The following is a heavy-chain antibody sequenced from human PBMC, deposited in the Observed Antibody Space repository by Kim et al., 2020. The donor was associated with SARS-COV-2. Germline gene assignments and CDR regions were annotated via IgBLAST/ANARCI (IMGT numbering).Heavy chain of an antibody. CDR1: GFTFSSYA. D-gene: IGHD6-6*01. Sequence: GGSLRLSCSASGFTFSSYAMHWVRQAPGKGLEYVSAISSNGGSTYYADSVKGRFTISRDNSKNTLYLQMSSLRAEDTAVYYCVKGGSSSPGYYYYGMYVWGQGTTVTVSS. V-gene: IGHV3-64D*06. CDR3: VKGGSSSPGYYYYGMYV. J-gene: IGHJ6*02. CDR2: ISSNGGST.